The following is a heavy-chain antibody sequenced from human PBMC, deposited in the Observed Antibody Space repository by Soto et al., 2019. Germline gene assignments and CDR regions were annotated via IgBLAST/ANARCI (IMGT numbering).Heavy chain of an antibody. V-gene: IGHV4-59*01. J-gene: IGHJ4*02. CDR3: ARGEERYYFDY. CDR1: GGSISSYY. Sequence: SETLSLTCTVSGGSISSYYWSWIRQPPGKGLAWLGYIYYSGRTNYNPCHKSRGSLSVYTSKNPFSLKLISVTGADTAVYYCARGEERYYFDYWGQGTLVTVSS. CDR2: IYYSGRT.